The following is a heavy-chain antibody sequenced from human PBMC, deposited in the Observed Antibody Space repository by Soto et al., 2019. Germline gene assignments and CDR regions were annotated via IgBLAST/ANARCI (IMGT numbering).Heavy chain of an antibody. CDR3: ARIALRDDFWPTAYYGMDV. D-gene: IGHD3-3*01. V-gene: IGHV1-18*01. J-gene: IGHJ6*02. CDR1: GYIFNTYG. CDR2: ISAYDGKT. Sequence: ASVKVSCKASGYIFNTYGITWVRQAPGQGLKWMGWISAYDGKTNSAQKFQGRVTMTTDTSTTTAYMELRSLRSDDTAVYYCARIALRDDFWPTAYYGMDVWGQGTTVTVSS.